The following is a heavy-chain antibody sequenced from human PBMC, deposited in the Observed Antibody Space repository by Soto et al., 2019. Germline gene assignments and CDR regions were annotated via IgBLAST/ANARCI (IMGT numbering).Heavy chain of an antibody. Sequence: ETLSLTCTVSGGSISSYYWSWIRQPPGKGLEWIGYIYYSGSTNYNPSLKSRVTISVDTSKNQFSLKLSSLTAADTAVYYCARERITMVRATYYYYGMDVWGQGTTVTVSS. CDR2: IYYSGST. CDR1: GGSISSYY. D-gene: IGHD3-10*01. CDR3: ARERITMVRATYYYYGMDV. J-gene: IGHJ6*02. V-gene: IGHV4-59*01.